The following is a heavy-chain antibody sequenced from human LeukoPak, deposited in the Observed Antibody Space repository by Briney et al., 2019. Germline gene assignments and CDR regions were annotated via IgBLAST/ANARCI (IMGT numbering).Heavy chain of an antibody. J-gene: IGHJ4*02. CDR3: AREGLAYYYDSSGYYSDY. CDR2: ISYDGSNK. Sequence: GGSLRLSCAASGFTFSSYAMHWVRQAPGKGLEWVAVISYDGSNKYYADSVKGRFTISRDNSKNTLYLQMNSLRAEDTAVYYCAREGLAYYYDSSGYYSDYWGQGTLVTVSS. D-gene: IGHD3-22*01. V-gene: IGHV3-30-3*01. CDR1: GFTFSSYA.